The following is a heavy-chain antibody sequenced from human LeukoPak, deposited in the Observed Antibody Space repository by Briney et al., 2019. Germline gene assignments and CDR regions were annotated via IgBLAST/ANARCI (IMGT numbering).Heavy chain of an antibody. J-gene: IGHJ4*02. V-gene: IGHV1-69*13. D-gene: IGHD6-13*01. Sequence: SVKVSCKASGYTLTSYAISWVRQAPGQGLEWMGGIIPIFGTANYAQKFQGRVTITADESTSTAYMELSSLRSEDTAVYYCARQQPRGYYFDYWGQGTLVTVSS. CDR1: GYTLTSYA. CDR2: IIPIFGTA. CDR3: ARQQPRGYYFDY.